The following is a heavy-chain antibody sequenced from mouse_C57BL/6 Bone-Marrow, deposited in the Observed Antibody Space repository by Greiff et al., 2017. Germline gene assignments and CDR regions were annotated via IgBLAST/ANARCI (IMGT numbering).Heavy chain of an antibody. D-gene: IGHD2-3*01. CDR1: GFSLTSYG. Sequence: VKLMESGPGLVQPSQSLSITCTVSGFSLTSYGVHWVRQSPGKGLEWLGVIWSGGSTDYNAAFISRLSISQDNSKNQVFFKMKSRLADDTTINYYGRPIYDGYPLAYWGQGTLGTVSA. V-gene: IGHV2-2*01. CDR2: IWSGGST. CDR3: GRPIYDGYPLAY. J-gene: IGHJ3*01.